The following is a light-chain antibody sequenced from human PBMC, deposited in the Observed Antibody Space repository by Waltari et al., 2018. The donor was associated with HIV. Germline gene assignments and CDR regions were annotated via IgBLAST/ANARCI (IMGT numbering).Light chain of an antibody. CDR1: SRYVATF. J-gene: IGLJ1*01. V-gene: IGLV2-11*01. CDR3: CSHAGNLIFA. Sequence: QSALTQPHSVSGSPGQSLTISCTRTSRYVATFVSWYQHHPGKAPKVIIYDVSTRPAGVPDRFSGSKSGNTAFLTISGLQAEDEADYHCCSHAGNLIFAFGTGTKVTVL. CDR2: DVS.